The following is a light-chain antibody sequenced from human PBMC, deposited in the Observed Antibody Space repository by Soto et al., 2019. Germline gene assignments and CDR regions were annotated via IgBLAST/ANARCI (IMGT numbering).Light chain of an antibody. Sequence: DIQMTQSPSSLSASVGDRVTITCRASQSISNYLNWYQQRPGKAPKLLIYDASTLQTGVPSRFRGSGYGTDFTLTITNLQPGDIATYYCQHCHDMPLTFGGGTKVDIK. CDR3: QHCHDMPLT. CDR1: QSISNY. CDR2: DAS. J-gene: IGKJ4*01. V-gene: IGKV1-33*01.